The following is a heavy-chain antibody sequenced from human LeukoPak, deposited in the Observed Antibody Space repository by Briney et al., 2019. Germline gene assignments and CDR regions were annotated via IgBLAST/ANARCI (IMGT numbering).Heavy chain of an antibody. CDR1: GFTFSTYA. D-gene: IGHD3-10*01. J-gene: IGHJ6*02. Sequence: QSGGSLRLSCAASGFTFSTYAMSWVRQAPGEGLEWVLAISDSGGSTYYADSVKGRFTISRDNSKITLSLQIHRLRAGHTGLYYCARGAPMVRGVTGTYGMDVWGQGTRVTVSS. V-gene: IGHV3-23*01. CDR2: ISDSGGST. CDR3: ARGAPMVRGVTGTYGMDV.